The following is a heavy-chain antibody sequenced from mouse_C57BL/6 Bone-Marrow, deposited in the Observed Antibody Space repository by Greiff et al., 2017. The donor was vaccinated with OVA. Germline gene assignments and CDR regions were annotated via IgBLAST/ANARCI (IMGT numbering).Heavy chain of an antibody. CDR2: IRLKSDNYAT. D-gene: IGHD1-1*01. Sequence: EVMLVESGGGLVQPGGSMKLSCVASGFTFSNYWMNWVRQSPEKGLEWVAQIRLKSDNYATHYAESVKGRFTISRDDSKSSVYLQMNNLRAEDTGIYYGTGLRPLAYWGQGTLVTVSA. CDR1: GFTFSNYW. V-gene: IGHV6-3*01. CDR3: TGLRPLAY. J-gene: IGHJ3*01.